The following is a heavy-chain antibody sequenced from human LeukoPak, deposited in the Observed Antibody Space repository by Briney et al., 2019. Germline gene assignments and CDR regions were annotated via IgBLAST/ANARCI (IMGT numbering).Heavy chain of an antibody. CDR3: ARDGLSYTNPNNWFDP. D-gene: IGHD2-2*02. CDR1: GYTFISYG. V-gene: IGHV1-18*01. CDR2: ISAYNGNT. J-gene: IGHJ5*02. Sequence: ASVKVSCKASGYTFISYGISWVRQAPGQGLEWMGWISAYNGNTNYAQKLQGRVTMTTDTSTSTAYMELRSLRSDDTAVYYCARDGLSYTNPNNWFDPWGQGTLVTVSS.